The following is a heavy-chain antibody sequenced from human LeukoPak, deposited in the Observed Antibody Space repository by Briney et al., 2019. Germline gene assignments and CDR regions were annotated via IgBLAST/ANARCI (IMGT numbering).Heavy chain of an antibody. Sequence: SETLSLTCTVSGGSISSSSYYWGWIRQPPGKGLEWIGSIYYSGSTYYNPSLKSRVTISVDTSKNQFSLKLSSVTAADTAVYYCATTEMATIRYWGQGTLVTVSS. CDR2: IYYSGST. V-gene: IGHV4-39*01. D-gene: IGHD5-24*01. J-gene: IGHJ4*02. CDR3: ATTEMATIRY. CDR1: GGSISSSSYY.